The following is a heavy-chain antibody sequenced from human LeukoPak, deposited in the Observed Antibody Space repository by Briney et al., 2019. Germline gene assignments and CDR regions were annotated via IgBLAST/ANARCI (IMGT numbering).Heavy chain of an antibody. CDR3: ARGVWAPFDS. D-gene: IGHD7-27*01. J-gene: IGHJ4*02. CDR1: GITINNCF. CDR2: IKQDGSEK. Sequence: GGSLRLSCAASGITINNCFMNWVRQAPGKGLEWVANIKQDGSEKNYVDSVKGRFSISRDNAKNSLILQMNSLRDEDTAVYYCARGVWAPFDSWGQGTLVSVSS. V-gene: IGHV3-7*01.